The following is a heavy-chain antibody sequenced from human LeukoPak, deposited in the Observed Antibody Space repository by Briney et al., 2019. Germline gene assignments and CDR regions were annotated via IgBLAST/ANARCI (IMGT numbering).Heavy chain of an antibody. D-gene: IGHD3/OR15-3a*01. CDR2: IWNDGRKK. CDR1: GFTFSTYG. J-gene: IGHJ4*02. V-gene: IGHV3-33*06. CDR3: AKGAFWTGFSEYFDP. Sequence: GGSLRLSCAASGFTFSTYGMYWVRQAPGKGLDWAALIWNDGRKKYYADSVKARFTISRDNSKNTLYLQMNSLRAEDTAVYYCAKGAFWTGFSEYFDPWGQGILVTVSS.